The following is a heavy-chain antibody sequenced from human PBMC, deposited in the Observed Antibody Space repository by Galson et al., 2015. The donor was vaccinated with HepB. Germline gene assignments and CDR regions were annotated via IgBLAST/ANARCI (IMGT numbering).Heavy chain of an antibody. D-gene: IGHD3/OR15-3a*01. Sequence: SVKVSCKASGFIFIDYYIHWMRQAPGQGLEWMAWINLQSGDTRYSQKFQGRVTLTRDTSNSAAYMEVIALTSDDTAFYYCARDSAAGVGLSLDSWGQGTLVTVSS. V-gene: IGHV1-2*02. CDR3: ARDSAAGVGLSLDS. CDR2: INLQSGDT. CDR1: GFIFIDYY. J-gene: IGHJ4*02.